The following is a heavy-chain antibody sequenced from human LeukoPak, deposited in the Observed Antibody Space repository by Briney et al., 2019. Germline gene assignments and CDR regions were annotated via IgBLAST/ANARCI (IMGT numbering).Heavy chain of an antibody. V-gene: IGHV5-51*01. CDR1: GYSFTTYW. CDR2: IYPGDSDT. Sequence: GESLKISCEASGYSFTTYWIGWVRQMPGKGLEWMGIIYPGDSDTRYSPSFQGQVTISADKSISTAYLQWSSLKASDTAIYYCARQWGDCSSTSCYSAYWGQGTLVTVSS. CDR3: ARQWGDCSSTSCYSAY. D-gene: IGHD2-2*01. J-gene: IGHJ4*02.